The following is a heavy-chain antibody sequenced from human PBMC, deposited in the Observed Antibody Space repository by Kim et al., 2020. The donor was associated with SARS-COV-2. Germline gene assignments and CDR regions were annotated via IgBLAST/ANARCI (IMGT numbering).Heavy chain of an antibody. D-gene: IGHD2-2*01. CDR2: ISTSGSTI. CDR1: GFTFSTYE. Sequence: GGSLRLSCAASGFTFSTYEMNWVRQAPGKGLERISYISTSGSTIYYADSVKGRFTISRDNAKSSLSLQMNSLRAGDTAVYYCARSLYCSSTSCFYGMDVWGQGTTVTVSS. CDR3: ARSLYCSSTSCFYGMDV. V-gene: IGHV3-48*03. J-gene: IGHJ6*02.